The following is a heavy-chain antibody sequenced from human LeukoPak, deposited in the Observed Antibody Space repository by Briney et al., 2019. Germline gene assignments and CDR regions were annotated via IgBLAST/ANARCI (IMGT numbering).Heavy chain of an antibody. J-gene: IGHJ4*02. CDR2: INHSGST. CDR1: GGSFSGYY. V-gene: IGHV4-34*01. D-gene: IGHD5-24*01. CDR3: ARGEGARDGYNYEGPFYFDY. Sequence: SETLSLTCAVYGGSFSGYYWSWIRQPPGKGLEWIGEINHSGSTNYSPSLKSRVTISIDTSKNQFSLKLNSMTAADTAVYYCARGEGARDGYNYEGPFYFDYWGQGTLVTVSS.